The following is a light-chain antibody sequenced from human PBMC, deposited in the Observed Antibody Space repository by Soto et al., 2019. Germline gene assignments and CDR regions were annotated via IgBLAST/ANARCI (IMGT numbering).Light chain of an antibody. CDR2: SAT. CDR1: GDISTY. V-gene: IGKV1-12*01. CDR3: QQAHTFVT. Sequence: DIEMTQSPSSVSASVGDRVTITWRASGDISTYLSWYQQEPGKPPHLLISSATSLQTGVPPRFSGGGSGTDFTLTITNLQPEDFETYFCQQAHTFVTFGGGTRVEV. J-gene: IGKJ4*01.